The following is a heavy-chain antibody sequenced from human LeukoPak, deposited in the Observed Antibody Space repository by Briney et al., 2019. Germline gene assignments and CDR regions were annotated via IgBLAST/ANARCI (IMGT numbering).Heavy chain of an antibody. D-gene: IGHD5-18*01. CDR1: GFTFSSYE. V-gene: IGHV3-48*03. Sequence: GGSLRLSCAASGFTFSSYEMNWVRQAPGKGLEWVSYISSSGSTIYYADSVKGRFTISRDNAKNSLYLQMNSLRAEDTAVYYCARDRNVDTAMVRGDWFDPWGQGTLVTVSS. CDR3: ARDRNVDTAMVRGDWFDP. CDR2: ISSSGSTI. J-gene: IGHJ5*02.